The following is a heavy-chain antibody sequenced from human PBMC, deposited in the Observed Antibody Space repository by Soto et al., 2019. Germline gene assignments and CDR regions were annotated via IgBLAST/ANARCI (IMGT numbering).Heavy chain of an antibody. CDR3: ASFYCSGGSCYYAAFDI. CDR2: IIPIFGTA. D-gene: IGHD2-15*01. V-gene: IGHV1-69*01. Sequence: QVQLVQSGAEVKKPGSSVKVSCKASGGTFSSYAISWVRQAPGQGLEWMGGIIPIFGTANYAQKFQGRVTITADESTSTAYMELSSLRSEDTAMYYCASFYCSGGSCYYAAFDIWGQGTMVTVSS. CDR1: GGTFSSYA. J-gene: IGHJ3*02.